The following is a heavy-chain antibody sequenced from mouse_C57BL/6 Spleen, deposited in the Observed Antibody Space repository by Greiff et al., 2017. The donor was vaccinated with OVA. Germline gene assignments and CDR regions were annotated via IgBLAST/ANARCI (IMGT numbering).Heavy chain of an antibody. Sequence: EVKLMESGGGLVKPGGSLKLSCAASGFTFSSYAMSWVRQTPEKRLEWVATISDGGSYTYYPDNVKGRFTISRDNAKNNLYLQMSHLKSEDTAMYYCARAGYCDYWGQVTTLTVSS. CDR3: ARAGYCDY. V-gene: IGHV5-4*03. CDR1: GFTFSSYA. J-gene: IGHJ2*01. CDR2: ISDGGSYT. D-gene: IGHD2-3*01.